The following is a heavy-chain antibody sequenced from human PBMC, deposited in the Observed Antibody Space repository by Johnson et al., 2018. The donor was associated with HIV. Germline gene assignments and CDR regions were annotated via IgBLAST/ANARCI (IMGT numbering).Heavy chain of an antibody. CDR1: GFTVSSNY. CDR2: IGTAGDT. V-gene: IGHV3-66*02. Sequence: VQLVESGGGLVQPGGSLRLSCAASGFTVSSNYMSWVRQAPGKGLEWVSGIGTAGDTYYADSVKGRFTISRDNSKNTLYLQMNSLRGEDTAVYYCAKASHWAFDIWGQGTMVTVSS. CDR3: AKASHWAFDI. D-gene: IGHD1-1*01. J-gene: IGHJ3*02.